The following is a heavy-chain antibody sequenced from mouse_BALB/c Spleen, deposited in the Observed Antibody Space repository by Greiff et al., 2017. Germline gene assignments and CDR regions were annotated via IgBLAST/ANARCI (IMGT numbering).Heavy chain of an antibody. CDR1: GYTFTSYW. J-gene: IGHJ3*01. D-gene: IGHD2-4*01. CDR3: ARSHYDYDWFAY. Sequence: QVQLQQPGAELVKPGAPVKLSCKASGYTFTSYWMNWVKQRPGRGLEWIGRIDPSDSETHYNQKFKDKATLTVDKSSSTAYIQLSSLTSEDSAVYYCARSHYDYDWFAYWGQGTLVTVSA. V-gene: IGHV1-69*02. CDR2: IDPSDSET.